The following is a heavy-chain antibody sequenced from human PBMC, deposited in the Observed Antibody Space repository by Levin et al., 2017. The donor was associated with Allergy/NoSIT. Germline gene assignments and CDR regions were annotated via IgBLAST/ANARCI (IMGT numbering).Heavy chain of an antibody. D-gene: IGHD4-11*01. CDR3: ARGFSGYSNLPPYYYYGMDG. CDR2: INHSGST. Sequence: SQTLSLTCAVYGGSFSGCYWSWIRQPPGKGLEWIGEINHSGSTNYNPSLKSRVTISVDTSKNQFSLKLSSVTAADTAVYDCARGFSGYSNLPPYYYYGMDGWGQGTTVTVSS. J-gene: IGHJ6*02. V-gene: IGHV4-34*01. CDR1: GGSFSGCY.